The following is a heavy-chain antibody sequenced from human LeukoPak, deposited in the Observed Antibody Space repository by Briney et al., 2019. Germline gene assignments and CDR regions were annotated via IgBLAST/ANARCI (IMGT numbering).Heavy chain of an antibody. CDR2: IYYSGST. CDR3: ARQYYYEGLGY. J-gene: IGHJ4*02. V-gene: IGHV4-59*01. CDR1: GGSISSYY. Sequence: PSETLSLTCTVSGGSISSYYWSWIRQPPGKGLEWIGYIYYSGSTNYNPPLKSRVTISVDTSKNQFSLKLSSVTAADTAVYYCARQYYYEGLGYWGQGTLVTVSS. D-gene: IGHD3-10*01.